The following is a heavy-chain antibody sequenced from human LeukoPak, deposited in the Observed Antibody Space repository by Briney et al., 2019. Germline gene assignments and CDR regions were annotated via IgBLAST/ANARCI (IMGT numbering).Heavy chain of an antibody. D-gene: IGHD6-19*01. V-gene: IGHV3-53*05. CDR3: ARILDSAWGELGY. CDR2: IYSAGST. CDR1: GFTVSSNS. J-gene: IGHJ4*02. Sequence: GGSLRLSCTVSGFTVSSNSMSWVRQAPGKGLEWVSFIYSAGSTHYSDSVKGRFTISRDNSKNTLYLQMNSLRAEDTAVYYCARILDSAWGELGYWGQGTLVTVSS.